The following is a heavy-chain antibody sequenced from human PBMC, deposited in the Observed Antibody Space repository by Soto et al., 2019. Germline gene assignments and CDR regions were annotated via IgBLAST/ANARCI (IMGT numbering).Heavy chain of an antibody. CDR3: ARVWFGELLFGQWFDP. CDR1: GYTFTSYY. D-gene: IGHD3-10*01. V-gene: IGHV1-46*01. Sequence: GASVKVSCKASGYTFTSYYMHWVRQAPGQGLEWMGVIEPSGGSKSYTQKFQDRITMTRDTSTSTAYMELRSLRSDDTAVYYCARVWFGELLFGQWFDPWGQGTLVTVSS. CDR2: IEPSGGSK. J-gene: IGHJ5*02.